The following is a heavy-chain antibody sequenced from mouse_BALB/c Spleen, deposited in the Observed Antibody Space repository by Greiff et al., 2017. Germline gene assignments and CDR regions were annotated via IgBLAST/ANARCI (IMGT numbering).Heavy chain of an antibody. J-gene: IGHJ3*01. CDR3: ARSNYGNYVRFAY. D-gene: IGHD2-1*01. CDR2: INPSTGYT. CDR1: GYTFTSYW. V-gene: IGHV1-7*01. Sequence: VQLQQSGAELAKPGASVKMSCKASGYTFTSYWMHWVKQRPGQGLEWIGYINPSTGYTEYNQKFKDKATLTADKSSSTAYMQLSSLTSEDSAVYYCARSNYGNYVRFAYWGQGTLVTVSA.